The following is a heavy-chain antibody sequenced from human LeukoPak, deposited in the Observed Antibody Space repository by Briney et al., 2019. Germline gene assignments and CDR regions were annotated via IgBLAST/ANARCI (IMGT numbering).Heavy chain of an antibody. J-gene: IGHJ4*02. Sequence: GASVKVPCKASGGTFSSYSISWVRQAPGQGLEWMGWIIPIFGRANYAQKFQGRVTMTRDTSTNTAYMELRSMRSDDTAVYYCARSDTHRLKWTDRSQWLPLDYWGQGTLVTVSS. V-gene: IGHV1-69*05. CDR3: ARSDTHRLKWTDRSQWLPLDY. CDR1: GGTFSSYS. CDR2: IIPIFGRA. D-gene: IGHD5-18*01.